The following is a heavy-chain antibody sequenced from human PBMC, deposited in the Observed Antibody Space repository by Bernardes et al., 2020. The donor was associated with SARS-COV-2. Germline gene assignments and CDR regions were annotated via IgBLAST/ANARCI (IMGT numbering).Heavy chain of an antibody. J-gene: IGHJ6*02. CDR1: GYTFTGYY. CDR2: INPNSGGT. D-gene: IGHD1-26*01. Sequence: ASVKVSCKASGYTFTGYYMHWVRQAPGQGLEWMGWINPNSGGTNYAQKFQGWVTMTRDTSINTAYMELSRLRSDDTAVYYCAVTPGRGRGGADDNYDGMDVWGQGSTVTVS. CDR3: AVTPGRGRGGADDNYDGMDV. V-gene: IGHV1-2*04.